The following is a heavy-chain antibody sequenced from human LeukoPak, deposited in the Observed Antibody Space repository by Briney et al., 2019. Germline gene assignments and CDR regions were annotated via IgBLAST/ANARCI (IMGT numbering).Heavy chain of an antibody. CDR2: IYHSGTT. D-gene: IGHD1-26*01. V-gene: IGHV4-59*08. Sequence: SETLSLTCTVSGGSISTNYWSSIRETPGKRLEWIGYIYHSGTTFYNPSLKSRVTISVDTSKNQFSLKLSSVTAADTAVYYCARRTWEFWFDPWGQGTLVTVSS. J-gene: IGHJ5*02. CDR3: ARRTWEFWFDP. CDR1: GGSISTNY.